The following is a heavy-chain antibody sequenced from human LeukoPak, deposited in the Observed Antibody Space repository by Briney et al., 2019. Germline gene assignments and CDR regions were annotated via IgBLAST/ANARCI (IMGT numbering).Heavy chain of an antibody. CDR3: ARDLVVVAATQYYYYYYGMDV. Sequence: ASVKVSCKASGYTFTGYYMHWVRQAPGQGLEWMGRINPNSGGTNYAQKFQGRVTMTRDTSISTAYMELSRLRSDDTAVYYCARDLVVVAATQYYYYYYGMDVWGQGTTVTVSS. CDR1: GYTFTGYY. V-gene: IGHV1-2*06. J-gene: IGHJ6*02. D-gene: IGHD2-15*01. CDR2: INPNSGGT.